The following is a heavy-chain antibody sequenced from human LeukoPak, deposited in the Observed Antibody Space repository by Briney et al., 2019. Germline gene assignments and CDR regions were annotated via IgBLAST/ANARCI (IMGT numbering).Heavy chain of an antibody. V-gene: IGHV4-59*02. Sequence: LETLSLTRTLSAGPVIGSSWTLFRQSPGGGPHYIGSIYNTLDPPYSPSLNSRVSISIDMSRNQFSLRLNSVTAADTAIYYCARSRNYDISGYNPSYYFESWGQGALVTVAS. CDR3: ARSRNYDISGYNPSYYFES. D-gene: IGHD3-22*01. J-gene: IGHJ4*02. CDR2: IYNTLDP. CDR1: AGPVIGSS.